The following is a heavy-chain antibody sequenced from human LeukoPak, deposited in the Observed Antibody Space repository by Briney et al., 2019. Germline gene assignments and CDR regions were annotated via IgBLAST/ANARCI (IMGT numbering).Heavy chain of an antibody. CDR3: ARGTIFGAATNWFDS. J-gene: IGHJ5*01. CDR1: GGSISSYY. CDR2: IYYSGST. D-gene: IGHD3-3*01. V-gene: IGHV4-59*08. Sequence: SETLSLTCTVSGGSISSYYWSWIRQPPGKGLEWIGYIYYSGSTNYNPSLKSRVTISVDTSKNQFSLKLSSVTAADTAVYYCARGTIFGAATNWFDSWGQGTLVIVSS.